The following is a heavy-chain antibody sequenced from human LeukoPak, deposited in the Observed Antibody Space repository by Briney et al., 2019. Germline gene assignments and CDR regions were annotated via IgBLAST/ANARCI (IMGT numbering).Heavy chain of an antibody. V-gene: IGHV4-4*07. CDR2: IYTSGST. CDR1: GGSISSYY. Sequence: PSETLSLTCTVSGGSISSYYWSWIRQPAGKGLEWLGRIYTSGSTNYNPSLKSRVTMSVDTSKNQFSLKLSSVTAADTAVYYCARDLGSPGGSGEWFDPWGQGTLVTVSS. CDR3: ARDLGSPGGSGEWFDP. J-gene: IGHJ5*02. D-gene: IGHD2-15*01.